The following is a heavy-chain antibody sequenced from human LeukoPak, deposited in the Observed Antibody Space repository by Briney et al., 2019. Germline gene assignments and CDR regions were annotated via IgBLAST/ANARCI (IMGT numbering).Heavy chain of an antibody. CDR1: GGTFSSYA. CDR3: ARREEGTGRNWFDP. Sequence: SVKVSCKASGGTFSSYAISWVRQAPGQGLEWMGGIIPIFGTANYAQKFQGRVTITANESTSTAYMELSSLRSEDTAVYYCARREEGTGRNWFDPWGQGTLVTVSS. J-gene: IGHJ5*02. D-gene: IGHD1-14*01. CDR2: IIPIFGTA. V-gene: IGHV1-69*13.